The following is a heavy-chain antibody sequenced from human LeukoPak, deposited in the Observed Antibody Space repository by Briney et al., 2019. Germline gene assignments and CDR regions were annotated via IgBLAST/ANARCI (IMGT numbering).Heavy chain of an antibody. J-gene: IGHJ4*02. V-gene: IGHV3-23*01. CDR3: AKGGSYAPLDS. CDR2: INNGGDDT. Sequence: GGSLRLSCAASGFTFSSYAMTWVRQASGKGLEWVSAINNGGDDTIYTDSVRGRFTISRDNSKNTLYLQMNSLRADDTAVYFCAKGGSYAPLDSWGQGTLVTVSS. D-gene: IGHD1-26*01. CDR1: GFTFSSYA.